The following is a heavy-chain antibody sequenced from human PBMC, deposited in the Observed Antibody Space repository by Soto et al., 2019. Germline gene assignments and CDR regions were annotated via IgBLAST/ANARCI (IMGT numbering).Heavy chain of an antibody. D-gene: IGHD2-15*01. CDR1: GASISSSNW. CDR3: ARDVVGYCIFNRCPRPLHYNGMDV. Sequence: LSVTLSLTCAVSGASISSSNWWNWVRQPPGKGLEWIGEIYHSGTTNYNPSLKSRVTISVDKSKNQFSLNLSSVTAADTAVYYCARDVVGYCIFNRCPRPLHYNGMDVWGQGTTVTV. V-gene: IGHV4-4*02. CDR2: IYHSGTT. J-gene: IGHJ6*02.